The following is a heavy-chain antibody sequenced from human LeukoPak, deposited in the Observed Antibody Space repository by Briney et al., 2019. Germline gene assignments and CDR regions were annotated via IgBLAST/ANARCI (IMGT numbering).Heavy chain of an antibody. CDR1: GGSISSYY. CDR2: TYYSGST. Sequence: SETLSLTCTVSGGSISSYYWSWIRQPPGKGLEGLGYTYYSGSTNYNPSLKSRVTISVDTSKNQFSLRLSSVTAADTAVYYCARATRENYFDGSGLPDYFAYWGQGTLVTVSS. D-gene: IGHD3-22*01. J-gene: IGHJ4*02. V-gene: IGHV4-59*12. CDR3: ARATRENYFDGSGLPDYFAY.